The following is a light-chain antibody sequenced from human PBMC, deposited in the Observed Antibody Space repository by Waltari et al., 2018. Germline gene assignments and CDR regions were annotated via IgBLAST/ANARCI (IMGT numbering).Light chain of an antibody. J-gene: IGLJ3*02. CDR1: SSDVGGYNS. CDR2: DVS. CDR3: SSYTSSSTLV. V-gene: IGLV2-14*03. Sequence: QSALTQPASVSGSPGQSITISCTVTSSDVGGYNSVSWYQQHPGKAPKRMIYDVSNRPSGVSNRFSGSKSGNTASLTISGLQAEDEADYYCSSYTSSSTLVFGGGTKLTVL.